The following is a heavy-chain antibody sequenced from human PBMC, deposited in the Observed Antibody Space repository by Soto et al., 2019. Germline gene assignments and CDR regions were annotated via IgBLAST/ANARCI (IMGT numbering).Heavy chain of an antibody. CDR2: IIPIFGTA. D-gene: IGHD5-18*01. CDR1: GGTFSSYA. J-gene: IGHJ4*02. CDR3: ARDREGGYSYGIFDY. Sequence: SVKVSCKASGGTFSSYAISWVRQAPGQGLEWMGGIIPIFGTANYAQKFQGRVTITADESTSTAYMELSSLRSEDTAVYYCARDREGGYSYGIFDYGGQGTLVTVSS. V-gene: IGHV1-69*13.